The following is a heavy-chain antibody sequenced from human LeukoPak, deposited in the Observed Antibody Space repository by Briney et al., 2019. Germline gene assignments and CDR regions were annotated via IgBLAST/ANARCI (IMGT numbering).Heavy chain of an antibody. CDR2: ISSSSSYI. J-gene: IGHJ5*02. Sequence: PGGSLRLSCAASGFTFSSYWMHWVRQAPGKGLVWVSSISSSSSYIYYPDSVKGRFTISRDNAKNSLYLQMNSLRAEDTAVYYCASTRLRIAVAGTVFDPWGQGTLVTVSS. CDR3: ASTRLRIAVAGTVFDP. V-gene: IGHV3-21*01. CDR1: GFTFSSYW. D-gene: IGHD6-19*01.